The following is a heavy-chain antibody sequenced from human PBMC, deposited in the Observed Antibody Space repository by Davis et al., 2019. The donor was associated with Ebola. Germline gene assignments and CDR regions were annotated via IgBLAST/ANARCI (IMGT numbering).Heavy chain of an antibody. CDR3: ARDSWRLSPD. Sequence: PSETLSLTCTVSGGSISSSSYYWGWIRQPPGKGLEWIGSIYYSGSTYYNPSLKSRVTISVDTSKNQFSLKLSSVTAADTAVYYCARDSWRLSPDWGQGTLVTVSS. D-gene: IGHD3-3*01. J-gene: IGHJ4*02. CDR2: IYYSGST. V-gene: IGHV4-39*07. CDR1: GGSISSSSYY.